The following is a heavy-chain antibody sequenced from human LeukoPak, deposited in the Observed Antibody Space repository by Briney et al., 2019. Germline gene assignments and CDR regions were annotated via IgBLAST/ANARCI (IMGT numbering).Heavy chain of an antibody. CDR3: ARDGPTRPSGWYEGDAFDI. D-gene: IGHD6-19*01. Sequence: GGSLRLSCAASGFTFSSYSMNWVRQAPGKGLEWVSSISSSSSYIYYADSVKGRFTIARDNAKNSLYLQMNSLRAEDTAVYDCARDGPTRPSGWYEGDAFDIWGQGTMVTVSS. CDR2: ISSSSSYI. J-gene: IGHJ3*02. V-gene: IGHV3-21*01. CDR1: GFTFSSYS.